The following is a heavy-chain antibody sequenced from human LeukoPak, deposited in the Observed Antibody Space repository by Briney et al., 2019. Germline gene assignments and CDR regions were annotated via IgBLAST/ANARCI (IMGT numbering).Heavy chain of an antibody. CDR2: VRYGGTNK. Sequence: GASLRLSCAASGFTFSTYDMHWVRQAPGKGLEWVSFVRYGGTNKYYADSVKGRFTVSRDNSRNTLYLQMNSLRAEDTAVYYCARDRGSSGWLYFGYWGQGTLVTVSS. CDR1: GFTFSTYD. J-gene: IGHJ4*02. V-gene: IGHV3-30*02. CDR3: ARDRGSSGWLYFGY. D-gene: IGHD6-19*01.